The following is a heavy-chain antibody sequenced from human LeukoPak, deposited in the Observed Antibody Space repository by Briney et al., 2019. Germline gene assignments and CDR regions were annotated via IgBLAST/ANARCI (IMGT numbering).Heavy chain of an antibody. CDR3: ARGVGYSYGPWDY. Sequence: QTGGSLRLSCVGSGVIVRSNYMTWVRQAPGKGLEWVSYISSSSTIYYADSVKGRFTISRDNAKNTLYLQMNSLRAEDTALYYCARGVGYSYGPWDYWGQGTLVTVSS. J-gene: IGHJ4*02. CDR2: ISSSSTI. CDR1: GVIVRSNY. V-gene: IGHV3-48*01. D-gene: IGHD5-18*01.